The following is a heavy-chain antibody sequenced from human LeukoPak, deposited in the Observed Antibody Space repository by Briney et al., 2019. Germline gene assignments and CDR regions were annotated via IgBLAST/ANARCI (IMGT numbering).Heavy chain of an antibody. CDR2: ISGSGGST. Sequence: GGSLRLSCAASGFTVSSNYMSWVRQAPGKGLEWVSAISGSGGSTYYADSVKGRFTISRDNSKNTLYLQMNSLRAEDTAVYYCAKRTTAKNGANDYWGQGTLVTVSS. CDR3: AKRTTAKNGANDY. V-gene: IGHV3-23*01. CDR1: GFTVSSNY. D-gene: IGHD4-17*01. J-gene: IGHJ4*02.